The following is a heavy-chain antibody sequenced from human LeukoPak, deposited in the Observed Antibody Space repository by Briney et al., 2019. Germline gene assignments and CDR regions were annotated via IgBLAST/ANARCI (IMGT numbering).Heavy chain of an antibody. J-gene: IGHJ4*02. CDR1: GYTFTGYY. CDR2: IYPNSGAT. V-gene: IGHV1-2*02. Sequence: PQASVKVSCKASGYTFTGYYMHWVRQAPGQGLEWMGYIYPNSGATKYAQKFQGRVTMTRDTSISTAYMELSGLGSDDTAVYYCGTLLSNGPFDYWGQGSLVTVSS. CDR3: GTLLSNGPFDY.